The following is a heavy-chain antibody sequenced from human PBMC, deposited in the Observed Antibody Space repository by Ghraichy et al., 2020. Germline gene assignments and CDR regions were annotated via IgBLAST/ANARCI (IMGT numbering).Heavy chain of an antibody. CDR2: ISSSSSYI. J-gene: IGHJ2*01. V-gene: IGHV3-21*01. D-gene: IGHD6-13*01. Sequence: GGSLRLSCAASGFTFSSYSMNWVRQAPGKGLEWVSSISSSSSYIYYADSVKGRFTISRDNAKNSLYLQMNSLRAEDTAVYYCARDTLAAAGSTTDWYFDLWGRGTLVTVSS. CDR1: GFTFSSYS. CDR3: ARDTLAAAGSTTDWYFDL.